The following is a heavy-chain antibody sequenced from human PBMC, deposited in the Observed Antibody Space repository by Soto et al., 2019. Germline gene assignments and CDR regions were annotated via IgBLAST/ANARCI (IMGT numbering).Heavy chain of an antibody. CDR2: IYYSGST. V-gene: IGHV4-30-4*01. D-gene: IGHD3-22*01. CDR1: GGSISSGAYY. Sequence: PSETLSLTCTVSGGSISSGAYYWSWIRQPPGKGLEWIGYIYYSGSTYYNPSLKSRVTISVDTSKNQFSLKLSSVTAADTAVYYCARVGGYPPTSYYGMDVWGQGTTVTVSS. J-gene: IGHJ6*02. CDR3: ARVGGYPPTSYYGMDV.